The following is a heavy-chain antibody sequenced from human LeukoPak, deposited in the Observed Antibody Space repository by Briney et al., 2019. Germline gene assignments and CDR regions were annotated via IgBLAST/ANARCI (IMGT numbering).Heavy chain of an antibody. V-gene: IGHV3-53*01. D-gene: IGHD1-14*01. CDR2: LYSDGNT. CDR3: ARGVEPLAANTLAY. Sequence: GGSLRLSCAASGFTVITNDMTWVRQAPGKGLEWVSVLYSDGNTKYADSVRGRFTISRDNSKNTLYLETNSLSPDDTAVYYCARGVEPLAANTLAYWGQGTLVTVSS. J-gene: IGHJ4*02. CDR1: GFTVITND.